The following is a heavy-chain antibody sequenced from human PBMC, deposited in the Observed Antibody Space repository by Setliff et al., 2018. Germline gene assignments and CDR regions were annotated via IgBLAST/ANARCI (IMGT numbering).Heavy chain of an antibody. CDR2: ISGSGGST. V-gene: IGHV3-23*01. CDR1: GFTFSSYA. Sequence: GGSLRLSCAASGFTFSSYAMSWVRQAPGKGLEWVSAISGSGGSTYYADAVKGRFTISRDNSKNTLYLQMNSLRAEDTAVYYCAKNGFGVVALGVNNWCDPWGQGTLVTAPQ. J-gene: IGHJ5*02. CDR3: AKNGFGVVALGVNNWCDP. D-gene: IGHD3-10*01.